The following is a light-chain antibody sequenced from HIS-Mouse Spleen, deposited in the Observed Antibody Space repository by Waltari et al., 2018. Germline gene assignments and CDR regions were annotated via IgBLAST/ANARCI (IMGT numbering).Light chain of an antibody. CDR1: QSVSSN. CDR3: QKYNNWWT. CDR2: GAS. Sequence: EIVMTQSPATLSVSPGERATLSCRASQSVSSNLAWYQQKPGQAPRLLIYGASTRATGIPARFSGSGSGTEFTLTISSMQYEDFAVYYCQKYNNWWTFGQGTKVEIK. V-gene: IGKV3-15*01. J-gene: IGKJ1*01.